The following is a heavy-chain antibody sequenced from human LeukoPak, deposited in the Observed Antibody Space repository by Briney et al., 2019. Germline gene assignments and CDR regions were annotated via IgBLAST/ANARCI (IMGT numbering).Heavy chain of an antibody. J-gene: IGHJ3*02. CDR2: IYHSGRT. CDR1: AYSISSGYY. D-gene: IGHD6-13*01. CDR3: AQSRPMGSNIAAAGTGVFDI. V-gene: IGHV4-38-2*02. Sequence: SETLSLTCTVSAYSISSGYYWGWIRQPPGKGLDWIGNIYHSGRTYCNPSLKSRVTISVDTSKNQFSLKLTSVTAADTAVYYCAQSRPMGSNIAAAGTGVFDIWGQGTMITVSS.